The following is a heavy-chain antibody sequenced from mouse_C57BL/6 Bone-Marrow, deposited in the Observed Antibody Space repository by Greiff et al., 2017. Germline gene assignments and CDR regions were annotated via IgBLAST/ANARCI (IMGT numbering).Heavy chain of an antibody. CDR2: IDPSDSYT. D-gene: IGHD1-1*01. Sequence: VQLQQPGAELVKPGASVKLSCKASGYTFTSYWMQWVKQRPGQGLEWIGEIDPSDSYTNYNQKFKGKATLTVDTSSSTAYMQLSSLTSEDSAVYYCASLYYYGSSSLRYFDVWGTGTTVTVSS. V-gene: IGHV1-50*01. J-gene: IGHJ1*03. CDR1: GYTFTSYW. CDR3: ASLYYYGSSSLRYFDV.